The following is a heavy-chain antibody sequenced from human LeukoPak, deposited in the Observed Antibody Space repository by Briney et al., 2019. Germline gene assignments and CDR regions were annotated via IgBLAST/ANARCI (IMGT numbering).Heavy chain of an antibody. D-gene: IGHD6-19*01. CDR1: GYSFTSYW. CDR2: IYPGDSDT. Sequence: GESLKISCKGSGYSFTSYWIGWVRQMPGKGLEWMGIIYPGDSDTRYSPSFQGQATISADKSISTAYLQWSSLKASDTAMYYCARLRYSGGWYPGYFDYWGQGTLVTVSS. V-gene: IGHV5-51*01. CDR3: ARLRYSGGWYPGYFDY. J-gene: IGHJ4*02.